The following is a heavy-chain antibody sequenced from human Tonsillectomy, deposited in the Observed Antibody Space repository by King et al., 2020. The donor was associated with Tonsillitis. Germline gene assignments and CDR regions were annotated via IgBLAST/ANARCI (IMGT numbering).Heavy chain of an antibody. CDR1: GFTFSYYW. D-gene: IGHD2/OR15-2a*01. CDR2: IKQDGSEK. CDR3: ARNSTDPKFYYNYYMDV. V-gene: IGHV3-7*04. J-gene: IGHJ6*03. Sequence: VQLVESGGGLVRPGGSLRLSCAASGFTFSYYWMSWVRQAPGKGLEWVANIKQDGSEKYYVDSLKGRFTNSRDNAKNSLYLQMNSLRAEDTAVYYCARNSTDPKFYYNYYMDVWGKGTTVTVSS.